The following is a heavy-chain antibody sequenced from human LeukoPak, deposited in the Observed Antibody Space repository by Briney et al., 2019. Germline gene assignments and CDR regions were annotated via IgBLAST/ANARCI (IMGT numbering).Heavy chain of an antibody. CDR1: GYTFTSYD. D-gene: IGHD3-10*01. CDR2: MNPNSGNT. J-gene: IGHJ1*01. Sequence: ASVKVSCKASGYTFTSYDINWVRQATGQGLEWMGWMNPNSGNTGYAQKFQGRVTITRNTSISTAYMELSSLRSEDTAVYYCARDPYYYGSGSYYGDQYFQHWGQGTLVTVSS. V-gene: IGHV1-8*03. CDR3: ARDPYYYGSGSYYGDQYFQH.